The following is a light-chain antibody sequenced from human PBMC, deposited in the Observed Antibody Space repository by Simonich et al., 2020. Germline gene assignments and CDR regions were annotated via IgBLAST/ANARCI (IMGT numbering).Light chain of an antibody. CDR1: ALPKQY. CDR3: QSADSSGTSVV. CDR2: KDS. J-gene: IGLJ2*01. V-gene: IGLV3-25*03. Sequence: SYELTQPPSVSVSPGQTARLTYSGDALPKQYAYWYQQKPGQAPGLVIYKDSERPSGIPGRFSGSSSGTTVTLTISGVQAEDEADYYCQSADSSGTSVVFGGGTKLTVL.